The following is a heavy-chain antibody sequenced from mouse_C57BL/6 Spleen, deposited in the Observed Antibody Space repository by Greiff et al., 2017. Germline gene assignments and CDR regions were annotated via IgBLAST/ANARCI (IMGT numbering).Heavy chain of an antibody. D-gene: IGHD2-4*01. Sequence: QVQLQQPGAELVRPGSSVKLSCKASGYTFTSYWMHWVKQRPIQGLEWIGNIDPSDSETHYNQKFKDKATLTVDKSSSTAYMQLSSLTSEDSAVYYCVRGDDYDYAMDYWGQGTSVTVSS. V-gene: IGHV1-52*01. CDR3: VRGDDYDYAMDY. J-gene: IGHJ4*01. CDR2: IDPSDSET. CDR1: GYTFTSYW.